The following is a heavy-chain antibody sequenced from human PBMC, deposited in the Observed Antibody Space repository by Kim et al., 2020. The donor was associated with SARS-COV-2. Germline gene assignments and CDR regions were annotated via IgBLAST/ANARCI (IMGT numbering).Heavy chain of an antibody. V-gene: IGHV4-59*01. CDR1: GGSISSYY. J-gene: IGHJ6*02. CDR3: AVGNWNYRSPDYYYGMDV. CDR2: IYYSGST. Sequence: SETLSLTCTVSGGSISSYYWSWIRQPPGKGLEWIGYIYYSGSTNYNPSLKSRVTISVDTSKNQFSLKLSSVTAADTAVYYCAVGNWNYRSPDYYYGMDVWGQGTTVTVSS. D-gene: IGHD1-7*01.